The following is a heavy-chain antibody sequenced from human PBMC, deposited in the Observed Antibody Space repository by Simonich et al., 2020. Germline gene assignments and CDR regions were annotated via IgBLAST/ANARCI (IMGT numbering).Heavy chain of an antibody. J-gene: IGHJ5*02. V-gene: IGHV3-33*01. D-gene: IGHD6-13*01. Sequence: QVQLVESGGGVVQPGRSLRLSCAASGFTFSSYGMHWVRQAPGNGLEWVAVIWYDGSNKYYADPVKGRFTISRDNSKNTLYLQMNSLRAEDTAVYYCARAYSSSWYNWFDPWGQGTLVTVSS. CDR1: GFTFSSYG. CDR2: IWYDGSNK. CDR3: ARAYSSSWYNWFDP.